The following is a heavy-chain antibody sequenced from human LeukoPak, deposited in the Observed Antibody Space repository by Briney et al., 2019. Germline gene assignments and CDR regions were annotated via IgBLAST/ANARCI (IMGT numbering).Heavy chain of an antibody. CDR3: ARDRGSGSYYTTSHYFDY. J-gene: IGHJ4*02. CDR1: RGSISSYY. D-gene: IGHD3-10*01. V-gene: IGHV4-59*01. CDR2: IYYSGST. Sequence: PSETLSLTCTVSRGSISSYYWSWIRQPPGKGLEWIGYIYYSGSTNYNPSLKSRVTISVDTSKNQFSLKLRSVTAADTAVYYCARDRGSGSYYTTSHYFDYWGQGTLVTVSS.